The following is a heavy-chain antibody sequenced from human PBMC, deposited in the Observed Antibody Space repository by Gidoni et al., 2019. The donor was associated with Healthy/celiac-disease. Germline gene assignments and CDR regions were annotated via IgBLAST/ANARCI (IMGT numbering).Heavy chain of an antibody. J-gene: IGHJ4*02. V-gene: IGHV3-33*01. Sequence: QVQLVESGGGVVQPGRSLRLSGEASGFTFSSYGMHWVRKAPGKGLEWVAVMWYDGSNKYYADSVKGRFTISRDNSKSTLYLQMNSLRAEDTAVYYCARVFDGNSYGYWGQGTLVTVSS. CDR2: MWYDGSNK. D-gene: IGHD3-10*02. CDR3: ARVFDGNSYGY. CDR1: GFTFSSYG.